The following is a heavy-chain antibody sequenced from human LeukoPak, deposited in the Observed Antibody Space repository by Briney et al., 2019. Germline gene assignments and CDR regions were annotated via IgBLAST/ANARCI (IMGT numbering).Heavy chain of an antibody. J-gene: IGHJ4*02. CDR3: VRVHDIPRPFGLRDH. CDR1: GFTFTTYW. CDR2: VYRGDSDT. Sequence: GESLKISCKASGFTFTTYWVGWVRQMPGRGLEWVWIVYRGDSDTRYSPSFQAQVTISADKSISTAYLQWSSLKASDPGMCQCVRVHDIPRPFGLRDHWSQRTPVSVSS. V-gene: IGHV5-51*01. D-gene: IGHD2-8*01.